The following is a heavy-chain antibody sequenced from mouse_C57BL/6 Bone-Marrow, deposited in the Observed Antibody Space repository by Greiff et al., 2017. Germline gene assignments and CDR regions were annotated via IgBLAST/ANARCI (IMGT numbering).Heavy chain of an antibody. Sequence: QVQLQQPGAELVKPGASVKLSCKASGYTFTSYWMHWVKQRPGQGLEWIGMIHPNSGSTNYNEKFKSKATLTVDKSSSTAYMQLSSLTSEDSAVYDCARGGVYYYGSRYFDVWGTGTTVTVSS. CDR3: ARGGVYYYGSRYFDV. CDR1: GYTFTSYW. D-gene: IGHD1-1*01. CDR2: IHPNSGST. J-gene: IGHJ1*03. V-gene: IGHV1-64*01.